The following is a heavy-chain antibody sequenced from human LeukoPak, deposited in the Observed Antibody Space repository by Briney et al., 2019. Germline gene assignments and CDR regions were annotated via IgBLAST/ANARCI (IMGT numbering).Heavy chain of an antibody. CDR1: GFTFSSYA. Sequence: GGSLRLSCAASGFTFSSYAMHWVRQAPGKGLEWVAVISYDGSNKYYADSVKGRFTISRDNSKNTLYLQMNSLRAEDTAVYYCAKSRVYSSSWLDYWGQGTLVTVSS. V-gene: IGHV3-30-3*02. J-gene: IGHJ4*02. CDR3: AKSRVYSSSWLDY. CDR2: ISYDGSNK. D-gene: IGHD6-13*01.